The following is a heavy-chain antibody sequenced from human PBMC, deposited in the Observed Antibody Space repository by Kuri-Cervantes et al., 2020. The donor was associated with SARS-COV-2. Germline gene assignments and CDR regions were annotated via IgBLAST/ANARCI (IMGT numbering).Heavy chain of an antibody. J-gene: IGHJ3*02. Sequence: ASVKVSCKASGYTFTGYYMHWVRQAPGQGLEWMGWINPNSGGTNYAQKFQGWVTMTRDTSTSTVYMELSSLRSEDTAVYYCARDPNVSAFDIWGQGTMVTVSS. CDR1: GYTFTGYY. D-gene: IGHD2-8*01. CDR3: ARDPNVSAFDI. V-gene: IGHV1-2*04. CDR2: INPNSGGT.